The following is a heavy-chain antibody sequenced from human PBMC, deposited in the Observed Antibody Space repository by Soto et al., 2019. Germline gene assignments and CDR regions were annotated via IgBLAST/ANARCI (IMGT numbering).Heavy chain of an antibody. J-gene: IGHJ5*02. CDR3: AGGYCSGGSCYTGWFDP. Sequence: QVQLVQSGAEVKKPGASVRVSCKASGYTFTSYGISWVRQAPGQGLEWMGWISGYNGNTNYAQKLQGRVTMTKDTSTSTANRELRSLRSDDTAGYYCAGGYCSGGSCYTGWFDPWGQGTLVTVSS. D-gene: IGHD2-15*01. CDR2: ISGYNGNT. CDR1: GYTFTSYG. V-gene: IGHV1-18*01.